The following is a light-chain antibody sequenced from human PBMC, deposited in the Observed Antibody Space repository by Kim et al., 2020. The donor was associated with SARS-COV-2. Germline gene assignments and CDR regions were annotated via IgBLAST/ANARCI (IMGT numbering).Light chain of an antibody. V-gene: IGKV1-17*01. CDR2: GAS. CDR3: LQHRTYPIT. J-gene: IGKJ5*01. CDR1: HDLGND. Sequence: ASVGVRVTITCRASHDLGNDLGWYQQNPGRAPKRLIDGASNLQSGVPSRFSGSGSETEFTLTINSLQPEDFATYFCLQHRTYPITFGQGTRLEIK.